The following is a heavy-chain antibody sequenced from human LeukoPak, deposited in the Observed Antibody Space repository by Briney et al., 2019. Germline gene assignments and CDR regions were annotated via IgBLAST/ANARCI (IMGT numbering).Heavy chain of an antibody. CDR1: GGSISSGSCY. CDR2: IYTSGST. D-gene: IGHD6-19*01. V-gene: IGHV4-61*02. J-gene: IGHJ4*02. Sequence: SETLSLTCTVSGGSISSGSCYWSWIRQPAGKGLEWIGRIYTSGSTNYNPSLKSRVTMSVDTSKNQFSLKLSSVTAADTAVYYCARVKGSGWSNYFDYWGQGTLVTVSS. CDR3: ARVKGSGWSNYFDY.